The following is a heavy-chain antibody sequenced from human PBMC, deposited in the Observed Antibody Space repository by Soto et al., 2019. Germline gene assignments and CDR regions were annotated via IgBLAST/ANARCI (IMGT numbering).Heavy chain of an antibody. J-gene: IGHJ3*02. CDR1: RFTFSTYW. CDR3: AGDSSGYSYDAFDI. Sequence: EGSLRLSCAASRFTFSTYWMHWVRQAPGKGLVWVSRINSDGTGTSYADSVKGRITISRDNAKNTLYPQMNSLRSEDTAVYYCAGDSSGYSYDAFDIWGQGTMVTVSS. V-gene: IGHV3-74*01. D-gene: IGHD3-22*01. CDR2: INSDGTGT.